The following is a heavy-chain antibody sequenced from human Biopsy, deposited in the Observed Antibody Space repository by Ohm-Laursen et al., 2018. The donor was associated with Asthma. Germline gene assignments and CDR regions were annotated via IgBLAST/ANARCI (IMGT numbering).Heavy chain of an antibody. D-gene: IGHD1-1*01. Sequence: SLRLSCSESGFSFSNFAIHWVRQAPGRGLEWVGVISKDASTQDYADSEKGRFTMARDNSKNTLDLQMNSLREEDTAVYYCVRDGTDDAFDIWSQGTVVSVSS. CDR1: GFSFSNFA. V-gene: IGHV3-30*01. CDR2: ISKDASTQ. CDR3: VRDGTDDAFDI. J-gene: IGHJ3*02.